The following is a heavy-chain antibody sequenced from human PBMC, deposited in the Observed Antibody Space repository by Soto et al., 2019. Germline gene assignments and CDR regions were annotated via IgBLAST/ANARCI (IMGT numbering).Heavy chain of an antibody. CDR2: IIPILGIA. D-gene: IGHD6-13*01. CDR1: GGTFSSYT. CDR3: ARDSSSWTYYSDY. Sequence: QVQLVQSGAEVKKPGSSVKVSCKASGGTFSSYTISWVRQAPGQGLEWMGRIIPILGIANYAQKFQGRVTITADKSTSTAYMELSSLRSEDTAVYYCARDSSSWTYYSDYWGQGTLVTVSS. V-gene: IGHV1-69*08. J-gene: IGHJ4*02.